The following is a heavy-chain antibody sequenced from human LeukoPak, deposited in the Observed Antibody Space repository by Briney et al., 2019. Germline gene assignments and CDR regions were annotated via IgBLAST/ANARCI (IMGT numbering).Heavy chain of an antibody. J-gene: IGHJ3*02. V-gene: IGHV4-34*01. CDR1: GGSFSGYY. CDR3: ARGRGSNCSGGSCYRTDAFDI. CDR2: INHSESP. D-gene: IGHD2-15*01. Sequence: SETLSLTCAVYGGSFSGYYWSWIRQPPGKGLEWIGKINHSESPNYNPSLKSRVTISVDTSKNQFSLKLSSVTAADTAVYYCARGRGSNCSGGSCYRTDAFDIWGQGTMVTVSS.